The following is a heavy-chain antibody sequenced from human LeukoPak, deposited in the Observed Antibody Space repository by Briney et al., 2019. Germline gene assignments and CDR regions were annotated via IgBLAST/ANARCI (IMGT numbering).Heavy chain of an antibody. CDR2: IYYSGST. CDR3: ARLSVNGWFDP. CDR1: RGSISSSSYY. D-gene: IGHD2-8*01. V-gene: IGHV4-39*01. Sequence: PSETLSLTCTVSRGSISSSSYYWGWIRQPPGKGLEWIGSIYYSGSTYYNPSLKSRVTISVDTSKNQFSLKLSSVTAADTAVYYCARLSVNGWFDPWGQGTLVTVSS. J-gene: IGHJ5*02.